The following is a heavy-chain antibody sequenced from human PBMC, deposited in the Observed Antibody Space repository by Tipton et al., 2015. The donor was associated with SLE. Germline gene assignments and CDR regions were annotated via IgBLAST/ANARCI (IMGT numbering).Heavy chain of an antibody. CDR2: ISAYNGNT. CDR3: ASSIAGVYYFDY. CDR1: GYTFTSYG. J-gene: IGHJ4*02. D-gene: IGHD6-6*01. V-gene: IGHV1-18*01. Sequence: QLVQSGAEVKKPGASVKVSCKASGYTFTSYGISWVRQAPGQGLEWMGWISAYNGNTNFAQNLQGRVTMTTDTSTNTAYMELRSLRSDDTAVYYCASSIAGVYYFDYWGQGTLVTVSS.